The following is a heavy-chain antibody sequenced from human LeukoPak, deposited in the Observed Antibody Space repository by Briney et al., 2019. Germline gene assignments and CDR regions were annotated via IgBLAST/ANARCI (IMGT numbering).Heavy chain of an antibody. D-gene: IGHD2-2*01. CDR1: GYTFISYG. V-gene: IGHV1-18*01. J-gene: IGHJ4*02. CDR2: ISAYNGNT. CDR3: ARDPVEYCSSTSCYLGGVY. Sequence: ASVKVSCKASGYTFISYGISWVRQAPGQGLEWMGWISAYNGNTNYAQKLQGRVTMTTDTSTSTAYMELRSLRSDDTAVYYCARDPVEYCSSTSCYLGGVYWGQGTLVTVSS.